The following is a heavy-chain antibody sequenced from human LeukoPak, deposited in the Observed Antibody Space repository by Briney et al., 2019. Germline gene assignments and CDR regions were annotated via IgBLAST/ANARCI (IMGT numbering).Heavy chain of an antibody. CDR3: ARVSTAGIAARRTPLDAFDI. D-gene: IGHD6-6*01. Sequence: PSETLSLTCSVSGGSISSYYWSWIRQPPGKGLEWIGYIYYSGSTNYNPSLKSRVTISVDTSKNQFSLKLSSVTAADTAVYYCARVSTAGIAARRTPLDAFDIWGQGTMVTVST. V-gene: IGHV4-59*01. J-gene: IGHJ3*02. CDR2: IYYSGST. CDR1: GGSISSYY.